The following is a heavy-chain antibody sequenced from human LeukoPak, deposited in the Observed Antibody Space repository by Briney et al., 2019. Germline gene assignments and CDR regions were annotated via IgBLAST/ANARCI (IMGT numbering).Heavy chain of an antibody. CDR2: IYPGDSDT. CDR3: ARPDVNWNDVGPKGFDAFDI. D-gene: IGHD1-20*01. Sequence: GGSLKIPCKGSGYSFTSYWIGWVRQMPRKGLEGMGIIYPGDSDTRYSPSFQGHVTISADKTISTAYLQWSSLKASDTATYYCARPDVNWNDVGPKGFDAFDIWGQGAMVTVSS. CDR1: GYSFTSYW. J-gene: IGHJ3*02. V-gene: IGHV5-51*01.